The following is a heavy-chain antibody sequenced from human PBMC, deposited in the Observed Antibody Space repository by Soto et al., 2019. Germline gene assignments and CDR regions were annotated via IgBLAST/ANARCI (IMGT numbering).Heavy chain of an antibody. CDR1: GFSFSDAW. V-gene: IGHV3-15*07. Sequence: EVQLVESGGGLVKPGGSLRLSCAASGFSFSDAWMNWVRQAPGKGLEWVGRIKWSSHTGAVDYAAPVKGRFTISRDDSNNTLSLQLTSLTPEDTAGYYWTRGGPLGNYFDYWGQGTLVTVSS. D-gene: IGHD2-15*01. CDR3: TRGGPLGNYFDY. J-gene: IGHJ4*02. CDR2: IKWSSHTGAV.